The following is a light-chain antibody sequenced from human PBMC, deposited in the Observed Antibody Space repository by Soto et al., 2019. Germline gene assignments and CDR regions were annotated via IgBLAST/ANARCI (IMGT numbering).Light chain of an antibody. Sequence: QSVLTQPPSVSEAPRQRVTISCSGSSSNIGNNAVSWYQQLPGKAPKLLIYYDDLLPSGISDRFSGSKSGTSASLAISGLQSADEADYYRATWDDSLNGWVFGGGTKLTVL. V-gene: IGLV1-36*01. J-gene: IGLJ3*02. CDR2: YDD. CDR3: ATWDDSLNGWV. CDR1: SSNIGNNA.